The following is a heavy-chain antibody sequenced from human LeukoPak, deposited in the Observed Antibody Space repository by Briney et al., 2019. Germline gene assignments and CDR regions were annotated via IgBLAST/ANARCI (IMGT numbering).Heavy chain of an antibody. CDR3: ARTLSGGSCYVG. CDR2: IIPIFGTA. D-gene: IGHD2-15*01. CDR1: GGTFSSYA. V-gene: IGHV1-69*13. Sequence: SVKVSCKASGGTFSSYAISWVRQAPGQGLEWMGGIIPIFGTANYAQKFQGRVTITADESTSTAYTELSSLRSEDTAVYYCARTLSGGSCYVGWGQGTLVTVSS. J-gene: IGHJ4*02.